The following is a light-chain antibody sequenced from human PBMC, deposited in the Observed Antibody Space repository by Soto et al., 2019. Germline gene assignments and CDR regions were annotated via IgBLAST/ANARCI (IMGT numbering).Light chain of an antibody. V-gene: IGKV3-15*01. Sequence: EIVMTQSPATLSVSPGERATLSCRASQSVSSNLAWYQQKPGQAPRLLIYGASTRATGIPARFSGSGSGTEFTLTISSLQSEDFSVYYCQQDCNWPYTFGQGTNLEIK. CDR1: QSVSSN. J-gene: IGKJ2*01. CDR2: GAS. CDR3: QQDCNWPYT.